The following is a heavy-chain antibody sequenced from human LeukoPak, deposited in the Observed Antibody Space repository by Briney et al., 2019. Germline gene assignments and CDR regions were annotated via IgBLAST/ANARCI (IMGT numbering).Heavy chain of an antibody. CDR1: GFTFSSYG. D-gene: IGHD2-2*02. V-gene: IGHV3-30*03. Sequence: GGSLRLSCAASGFTFSSYGMHWVRPAPGKGLEWVAVISYDGSNKYYADSVKGRFTISRDNSKNTLYLQMNSLRAEDTAVYYCAREYPVQLLYGRPGRFDPWGQGTLVTVSS. J-gene: IGHJ5*02. CDR2: ISYDGSNK. CDR3: AREYPVQLLYGRPGRFDP.